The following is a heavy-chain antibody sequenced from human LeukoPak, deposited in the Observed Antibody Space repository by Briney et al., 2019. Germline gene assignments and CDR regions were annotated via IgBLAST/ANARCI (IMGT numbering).Heavy chain of an antibody. D-gene: IGHD4-17*01. CDR2: IIPIFGTA. J-gene: IGHJ4*02. Sequence: GASVKVSCKASGGTFSSYAISWVRQAPGQGLEWMGGIIPIFGTANYAQKFQGRVTITADKSTSTAYMELSSLRSEDTAVYYCAQWDYGDYYYFDHWGQGTLVTVSS. CDR1: GGTFSSYA. V-gene: IGHV1-69*06. CDR3: AQWDYGDYYYFDH.